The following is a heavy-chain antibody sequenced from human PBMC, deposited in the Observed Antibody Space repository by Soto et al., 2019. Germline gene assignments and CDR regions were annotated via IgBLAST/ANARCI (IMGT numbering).Heavy chain of an antibody. CDR1: GFTFDDYA. CDR2: ISWNSGSI. CDR3: AKSEERYSGYDY. J-gene: IGHJ4*02. Sequence: GGSLRLSCAASGFTFDDYAMHWVRQAPGKGLEWVSGISWNSGSIGYADSVKGRFTISRDNAKNSLYLQMNSLRAEDTALYYCAKSEERYSGYDYWGQGTLVTVSS. V-gene: IGHV3-9*01. D-gene: IGHD5-12*01.